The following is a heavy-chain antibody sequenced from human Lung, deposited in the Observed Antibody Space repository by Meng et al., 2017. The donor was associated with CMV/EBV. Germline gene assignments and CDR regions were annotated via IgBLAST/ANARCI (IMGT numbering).Heavy chain of an antibody. CDR3: ATVRYYYDSSGYPYY. V-gene: IGHV3-7*01. CDR1: GFTFSSYW. D-gene: IGHD3-22*01. CDR2: IKQDGSEK. Sequence: GGSXRLXXAASGFTFSSYWMSWVRQAPGKGLEWVANIKQDGSEKYYVDSVKGRFTISRDNAKNSLYLQMNSLRAEDTAVYYCATVRYYYDSSGYPYYWGQGXLVTVSS. J-gene: IGHJ4*02.